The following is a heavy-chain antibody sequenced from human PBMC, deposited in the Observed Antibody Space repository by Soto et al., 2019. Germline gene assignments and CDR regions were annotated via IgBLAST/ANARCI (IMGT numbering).Heavy chain of an antibody. CDR2: INHSGST. CDR3: ARGDQLPVGYYYYYYMDV. J-gene: IGHJ6*03. CDR1: GGSFSGYY. D-gene: IGHD2-2*01. Sequence: SETLSLTCAVYGGSFSGYYWSWIRQPPGKGLEWIGEINHSGSTNYNPSLKSRVTISVDTSKNQFSLKLSSVTAADTAVYYCARGDQLPVGYYYYYYMDVWGKGTTVTVSS. V-gene: IGHV4-34*01.